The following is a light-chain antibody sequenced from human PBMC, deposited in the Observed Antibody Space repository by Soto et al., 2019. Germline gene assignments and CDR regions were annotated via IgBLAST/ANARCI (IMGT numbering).Light chain of an antibody. V-gene: IGKV1-39*01. CDR1: QNIGTF. Sequence: DIQMTQSPSSLSASVGDRVTITCRASQNIGTFLNWYQQKSGKAPDLLISGASILLSGVPSRFSGSGSGTSFTLTISDLQPEDFATYHCQQVYNAPRTFGPGTQVEVK. CDR3: QQVYNAPRT. CDR2: GAS. J-gene: IGKJ1*01.